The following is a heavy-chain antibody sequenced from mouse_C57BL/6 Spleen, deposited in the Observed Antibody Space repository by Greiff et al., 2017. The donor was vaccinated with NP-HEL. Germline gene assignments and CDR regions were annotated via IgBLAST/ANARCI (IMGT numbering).Heavy chain of an antibody. J-gene: IGHJ2*01. Sequence: VQLQQSGAELVRPGASVKLSCKASGYTFTDYYINWVKQRPGQGLEWIARIYPGSGNTYYNEKFKGKATLTAEKSSSTAYMQLSSLTSEDSAVYFCARYNYGSSYWDYWGQGTTLTVSS. D-gene: IGHD1-1*01. CDR1: GYTFTDYY. CDR2: IYPGSGNT. V-gene: IGHV1-76*01. CDR3: ARYNYGSSYWDY.